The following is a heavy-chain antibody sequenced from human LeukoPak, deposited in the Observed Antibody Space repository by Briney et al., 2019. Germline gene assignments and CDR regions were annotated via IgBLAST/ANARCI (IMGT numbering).Heavy chain of an antibody. J-gene: IGHJ4*02. Sequence: SETLSLTCTVSGVSISSHYRSWIRQPPGKGLEWIGYMFDNENTKDNPSLKSRITLSADTSKNQFSLRLSSVTAADTAVYYCARGYGGSGSYYRRPQYFDYWGQGTLVTVSS. V-gene: IGHV4-59*11. D-gene: IGHD3-10*01. CDR1: GVSISSHY. CDR3: ARGYGGSGSYYRRPQYFDY. CDR2: MFDNENT.